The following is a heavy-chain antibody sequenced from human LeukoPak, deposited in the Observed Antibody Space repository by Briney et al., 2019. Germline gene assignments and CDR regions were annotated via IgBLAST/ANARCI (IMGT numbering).Heavy chain of an antibody. D-gene: IGHD2-2*02. CDR2: IKQDGSEK. CDR1: GFTFSSYW. V-gene: IGHV3-7*01. CDR3: ARDPYCSSTSCYSPHN. J-gene: IGHJ4*02. Sequence: HPGGSLRLSCAASGFTFSSYWMSWVRQAPGKGLEWVANIKQDGSEKYYVDSVKGRLTISRDNAKNSLYLQMNSLRAEDTAVYYCARDPYCSSTSCYSPHNWGQGTLVTVSS.